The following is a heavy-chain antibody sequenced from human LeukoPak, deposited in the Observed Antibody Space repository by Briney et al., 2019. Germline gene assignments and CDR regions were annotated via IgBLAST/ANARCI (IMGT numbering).Heavy chain of an antibody. V-gene: IGHV4-39*01. Sequence: KPLETLSLTCSVSGASVTSGGFYWGWLRQTPGKGPEWIATVYYTGSTYYNPSLKSRVTISIDTSKNQFSLRLTPVTTTDTAIYHCARHSGSGSLSRPFDPWGRGTLVTVSS. J-gene: IGHJ5*02. CDR3: ARHSGSGSLSRPFDP. CDR1: GASVTSGGFY. D-gene: IGHD3-10*01. CDR2: VYYTGST.